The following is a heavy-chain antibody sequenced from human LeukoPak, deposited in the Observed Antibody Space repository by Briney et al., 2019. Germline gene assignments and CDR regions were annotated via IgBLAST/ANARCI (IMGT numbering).Heavy chain of an antibody. CDR2: INHSGST. J-gene: IGHJ3*01. D-gene: IGHD6-19*01. CDR1: GGSFSGYY. V-gene: IGHV4-34*01. CDR3: ARETVAYDAFDV. Sequence: SETLSLTCAVYGGSFSGYYWSWIRQPPGKGLEWIGEINHSGSTNYNPSLKSRVTISVDTSKNQFSLKLSSVTAAGTAVYYCARETVAYDAFDVWGQGTMVTVSS.